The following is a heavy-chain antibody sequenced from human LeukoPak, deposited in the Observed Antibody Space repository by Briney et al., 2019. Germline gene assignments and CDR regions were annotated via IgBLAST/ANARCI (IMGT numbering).Heavy chain of an antibody. V-gene: IGHV3-48*01. CDR2: ISSSSSTI. CDR3: ARGIFGYYGSGPDY. D-gene: IGHD3-10*01. Sequence: PGGSLRLSCAASGFTFSSYSMNWVRQAPGKGLEWVSYISSSSSTIYYADSVKGRFTISRDNAKNSLYLQMNSLRAEDTAVYYCARGIFGYYGSGPDYWDQGTLVTVSS. CDR1: GFTFSSYS. J-gene: IGHJ4*02.